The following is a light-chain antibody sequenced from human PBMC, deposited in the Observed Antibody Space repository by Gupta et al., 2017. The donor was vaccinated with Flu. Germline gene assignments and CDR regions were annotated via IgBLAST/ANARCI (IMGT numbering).Light chain of an antibody. CDR2: EDS. CDR1: SLEYRF. CDR3: QAWDSQTVL. J-gene: IGLJ2*01. Sequence: SSELTQAPSVSVSPGRTVTITCFGDSLEYRFASWYQQRPGQAPLLVIYEDSKRPSGIPERFSGSRSGKTATLTISGTQPMDEADNYCQAWDSQTVLFGGGTKLSVL. V-gene: IGLV3-1*01.